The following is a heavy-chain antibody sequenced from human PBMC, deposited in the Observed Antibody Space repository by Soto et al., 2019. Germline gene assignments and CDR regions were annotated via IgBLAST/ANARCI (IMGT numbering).Heavy chain of an antibody. J-gene: IGHJ4*02. V-gene: IGHV4-4*07. CDR1: GGSISSYY. CDR2: IYTSGST. CDR3: ARALYYYDSSGYHDYFDY. D-gene: IGHD3-22*01. Sequence: SETLSLTCTVSGGSISSYYWSWIRQPAGKGLEWIGRIYTSGSTNYNPSLKSRVTMSVDTSKNQFSLKLSSVTAADTAVYYCARALYYYDSSGYHDYFDYWGQGTLVTVS.